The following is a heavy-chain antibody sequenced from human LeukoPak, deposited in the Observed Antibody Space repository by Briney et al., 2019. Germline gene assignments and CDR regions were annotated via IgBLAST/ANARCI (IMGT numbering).Heavy chain of an antibody. Sequence: GGSLRLSCAASGFTFSSNNMNWVRQAPGKGLEWVSSISSSSSYIYYADSVKGRFTISRDNAKNSLYLQMNSLRAEDTAVYYCARVGSIAAAGTPDYWGQGTLVTVSS. J-gene: IGHJ4*02. D-gene: IGHD6-13*01. CDR3: ARVGSIAAAGTPDY. V-gene: IGHV3-21*01. CDR1: GFTFSSNN. CDR2: ISSSSSYI.